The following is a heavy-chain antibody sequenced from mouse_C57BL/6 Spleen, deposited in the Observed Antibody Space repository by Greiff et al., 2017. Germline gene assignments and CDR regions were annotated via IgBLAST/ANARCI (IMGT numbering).Heavy chain of an antibody. CDR1: GYTFTDYY. V-gene: IGHV1-26*01. CDR3: AREGYYVSYYCDY. CDR2: INPNNGGT. J-gene: IGHJ2*01. Sequence: VQLQQSGPELVKPGASVKISCKASGYTFTDYYMNWVKQSHGKSLEWIGDINPNNGGTSYNQKFKGKATLTVDKSSSTAYMELRSLTSEDSAVYYCAREGYYVSYYCDYWGQGTTLTVSS. D-gene: IGHD1-1*01.